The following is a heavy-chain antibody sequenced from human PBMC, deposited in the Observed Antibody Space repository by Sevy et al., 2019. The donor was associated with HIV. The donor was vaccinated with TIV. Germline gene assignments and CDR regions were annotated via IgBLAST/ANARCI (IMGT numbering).Heavy chain of an antibody. CDR1: GGSISSSSYY. D-gene: IGHD6-13*01. CDR2: TYYSEST. V-gene: IGHV4-39*01. Sequence: SETLSLTCTVSGGSISSSSYYWGWIRQPPGKGLEWIGSTYYSESTYYNPSHKRRVTISVDTSKNQFSLKLSSVTAADTAVYYCARHRIKLVSFDYWGQGTLVTVSS. J-gene: IGHJ4*02. CDR3: ARHRIKLVSFDY.